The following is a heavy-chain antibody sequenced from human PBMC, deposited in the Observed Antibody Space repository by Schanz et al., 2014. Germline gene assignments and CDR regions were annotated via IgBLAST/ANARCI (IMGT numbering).Heavy chain of an antibody. D-gene: IGHD5-12*01. CDR3: ARDFHGYGPHLDY. CDR2: LWHDGSKK. J-gene: IGHJ4*02. Sequence: QVQLVESGGGVVQPGRSLRLSCVASGFTFSIYDVFWVRQAPGKGLEWVAILWHDGSKKYYADSVKGRFTVSRDNSKNTLYLQLNSLRAEDTAVYYCARDFHGYGPHLDYWGQGSLVTVSS. CDR1: GFTFSIYD. V-gene: IGHV3-33*01.